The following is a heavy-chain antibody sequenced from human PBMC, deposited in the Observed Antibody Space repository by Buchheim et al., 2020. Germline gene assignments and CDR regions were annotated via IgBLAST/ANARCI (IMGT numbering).Heavy chain of an antibody. CDR2: IYYSGST. Sequence: QLQLQESGPGLVKPSETLSLTCTVSGGSISSSSYYWGWLRQPPGKGLEWIGSIYYSGSTYYNQSLKSRVTISVDTTKNKFSLKLSSVTAADTAVYYCARLGARAAAGYFDYWGQGTL. V-gene: IGHV4-39*01. CDR3: ARLGARAAAGYFDY. CDR1: GGSISSSSYY. J-gene: IGHJ4*02. D-gene: IGHD6-13*01.